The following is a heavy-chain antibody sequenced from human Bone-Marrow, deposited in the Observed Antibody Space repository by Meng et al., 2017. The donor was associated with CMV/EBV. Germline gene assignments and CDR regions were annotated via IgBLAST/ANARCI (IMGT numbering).Heavy chain of an antibody. CDR2: IYTSGST. CDR3: ARDLRPGPGEFDY. Sequence: CTVSGGSISSSYWSWIRQPAGKGLEWIGRIYTSGSTNYNPSLKSRVTMSVDTSKNQFSLKLSSVTAADTAVYYCARDLRPGPGEFDYWGQGTLVTVSS. CDR1: GGSISSSY. V-gene: IGHV4-4*07. J-gene: IGHJ4*02. D-gene: IGHD2-21*01.